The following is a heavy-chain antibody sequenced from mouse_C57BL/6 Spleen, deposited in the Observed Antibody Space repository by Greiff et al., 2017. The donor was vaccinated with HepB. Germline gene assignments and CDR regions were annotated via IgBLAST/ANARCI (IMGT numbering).Heavy chain of an antibody. J-gene: IGHJ4*01. V-gene: IGHV1-26*01. CDR3: ARFLTDGYYVDYYAMDY. CDR1: GYTFTDYY. D-gene: IGHD2-3*01. CDR2: INPNNGGT. Sequence: VQLQQSGPELVKPGASVKISCKASGYTFTDYYMNWVKQSHGKSLEWIGDINPNNGGTSYNQKFKGKATLTVDKSSSTAYMELRSLTSEDSAVYYCARFLTDGYYVDYYAMDYWGQGTSVTVSS.